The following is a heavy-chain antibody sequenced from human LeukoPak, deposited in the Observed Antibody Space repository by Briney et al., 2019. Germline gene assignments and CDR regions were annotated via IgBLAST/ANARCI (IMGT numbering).Heavy chain of an antibody. CDR2: INHSGST. J-gene: IGHJ4*02. D-gene: IGHD5-18*01. V-gene: IGHV4-34*01. Sequence: SETLSLTCAVYGGSFSGYYWSWIRQPPGKGLEWIGEINHSGSTNYNPSLKSRVTISVDTSKNQFSLKLSSVTAADTAVHYCARAERYSYGYVDYWGQGTLVTVSS. CDR1: GGSFSGYY. CDR3: ARAERYSYGYVDY.